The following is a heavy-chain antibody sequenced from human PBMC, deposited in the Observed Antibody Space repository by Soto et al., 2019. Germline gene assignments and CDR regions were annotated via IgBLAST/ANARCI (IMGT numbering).Heavy chain of an antibody. CDR1: GFTFSSYA. CDR3: PKDLRQAGSCLDY. D-gene: IGHD2-15*01. Sequence: EVQLLESGGGLVQPGGSLRLSCAASGFTFSSYAMSWVRQVPGKGLEWVSTISGSGGSRYYADSVEGRFTISRDNSKNPENLQINSLRAEDTDNYYCPKDLRQAGSCLDYWRQALLVTVSS. CDR2: ISGSGGSR. V-gene: IGHV3-23*01. J-gene: IGHJ4*02.